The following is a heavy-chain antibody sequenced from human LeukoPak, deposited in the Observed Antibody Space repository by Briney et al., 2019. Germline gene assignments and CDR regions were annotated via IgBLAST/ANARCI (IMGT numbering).Heavy chain of an antibody. CDR3: AETGPTDF. J-gene: IGHJ4*01. CDR2: ISHDGTNK. Sequence: GRTLRLFCAASGFTFSTYGLHWVPQASGKALEWVAAISHDGTNKHYADSVKRRFTIYRHNSKNTLYLQMNSRRAEDTDLYYCAETGPTDFWGEGTLVRVSS. D-gene: IGHD3-9*01. V-gene: IGHV3-30*03. CDR1: GFTFSTYG.